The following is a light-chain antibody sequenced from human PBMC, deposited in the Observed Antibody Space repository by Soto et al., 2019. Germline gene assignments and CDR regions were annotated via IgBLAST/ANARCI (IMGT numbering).Light chain of an antibody. V-gene: IGKV3-11*01. CDR1: QCINTR. CDR3: HQRQTGPRT. CDR2: QTS. Sequence: EIVLTQSPATLSSFPGDRVTLSCRASQCINTRLAWYQHRPGQAPRLLIYQTSIRAASSQARCSASGTGTDFTLTISDVQPEDFADYYCHQRQTGPRTFGQGTKVHI. J-gene: IGKJ3*01.